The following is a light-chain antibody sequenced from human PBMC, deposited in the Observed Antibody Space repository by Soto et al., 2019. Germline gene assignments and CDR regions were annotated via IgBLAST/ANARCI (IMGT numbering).Light chain of an antibody. CDR1: ETVITY. CDR2: DTS. V-gene: IGKV3-11*01. CDR3: QQRYNWPPIT. J-gene: IGKJ5*01. Sequence: EVVLTQSPATLSLSPGESPTLSCRASETVITYLAWFQQKPGQAPRLLIYDTSNRATGVPARFSGSGSGTDFTLTISRLEPEDFAVYYCQQRYNWPPITFGQGTRLEIK.